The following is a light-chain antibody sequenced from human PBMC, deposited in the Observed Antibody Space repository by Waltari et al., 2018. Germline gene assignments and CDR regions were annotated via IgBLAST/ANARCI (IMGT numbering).Light chain of an antibody. Sequence: EVVLTQSPGTLSLSPGARATLYCRASQSVGRYLAWYQQKPGRAPRLLIYGASSRATGIPDRFSGVGSGTDFSLTSSRLEAEDFAVYYCQKYDRLPATFGQGTKVEIK. V-gene: IGKV3-20*01. J-gene: IGKJ1*01. CDR3: QKYDRLPAT. CDR1: QSVGRY. CDR2: GAS.